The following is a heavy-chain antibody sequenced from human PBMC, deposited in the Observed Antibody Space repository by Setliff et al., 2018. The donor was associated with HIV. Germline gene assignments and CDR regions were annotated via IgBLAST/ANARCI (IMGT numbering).Heavy chain of an antibody. CDR1: GGSISSGTSY. V-gene: IGHV4-61*02. J-gene: IGHJ4*02. CDR3: ARETYDYVWGTYRYRPRHFDY. D-gene: IGHD3-16*02. Sequence: SETLSLTCTVSGGSISSGTSYWSWIRQPAGKGLEWIGRIYTSGSTNYNPSLKSRVSISVDTSKNRFSLKLSPVTAADTAVDYCARETYDYVWGTYRYRPRHFDYWGQGTLVTSPQ. CDR2: IYTSGST.